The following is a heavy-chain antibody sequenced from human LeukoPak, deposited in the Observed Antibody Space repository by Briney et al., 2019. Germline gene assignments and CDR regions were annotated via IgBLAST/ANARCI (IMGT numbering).Heavy chain of an antibody. J-gene: IGHJ6*03. V-gene: IGHV7-4-1*02. Sequence: GGSPRLSCAASGYTFTSYAMNWVRQAPGQGLEWMGWINTNTGNPTYAQGFTGRFVFSLDTSVSTAYLQISSLKAEDTAVYYCARVRGSAWYYYYYMDVWGKGTTVTVSS. CDR1: GYTFTSYA. D-gene: IGHD1-26*01. CDR3: ARVRGSAWYYYYYMDV. CDR2: INTNTGNP.